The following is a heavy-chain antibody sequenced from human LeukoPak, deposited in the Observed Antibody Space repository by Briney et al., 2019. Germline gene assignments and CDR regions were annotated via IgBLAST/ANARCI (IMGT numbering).Heavy chain of an antibody. D-gene: IGHD3-16*01. CDR1: GFTFSSYW. CDR3: AKDGGRAPGGGIGSILPIDLDWYLDL. V-gene: IGHV3-21*04. Sequence: GGSLRLSCAASGFTFSSYWTSWVRQAPGKGLEWVSFISTSSSYIYYADSVKGRFTISRDNSKNTLYLQMNSLRAEDTAVYYCAKDGGRAPGGGIGSILPIDLDWYLDLWGRGTLVTVSS. J-gene: IGHJ2*01. CDR2: ISTSSSYI.